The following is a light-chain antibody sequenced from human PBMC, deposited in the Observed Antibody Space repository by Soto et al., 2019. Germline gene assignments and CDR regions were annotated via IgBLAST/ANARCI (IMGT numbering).Light chain of an antibody. Sequence: EIVMTQAPATLSVSPGESAALSCRASQRISRDLAWYQVKPGQAPRLLIYGASTRVPGIPARFSGSGSVTEFTLSISILQSEYSAVYCCQQYTNWPPVRTFGEGTKVDI. CDR2: GAS. CDR1: QRISRD. CDR3: QQYTNWPPVRT. J-gene: IGKJ1*01. V-gene: IGKV3-15*01.